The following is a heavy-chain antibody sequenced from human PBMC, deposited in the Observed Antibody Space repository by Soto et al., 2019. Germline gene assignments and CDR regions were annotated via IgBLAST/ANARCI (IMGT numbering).Heavy chain of an antibody. Sequence: SGTLSLTCAVYGGSFSGYYWSWIRQPPGKGLEWIGEINHSGSTNYNPSLKSRVTISVDTSKNQFSLKLSSVTAADTAVYYCARKRQQLVRPLNWFDPWGQGTLVTV. V-gene: IGHV4-34*01. CDR1: GGSFSGYY. D-gene: IGHD6-13*01. CDR2: INHSGST. J-gene: IGHJ5*02. CDR3: ARKRQQLVRPLNWFDP.